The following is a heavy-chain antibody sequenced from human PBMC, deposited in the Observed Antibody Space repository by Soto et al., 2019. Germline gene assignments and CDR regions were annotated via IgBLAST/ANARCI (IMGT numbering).Heavy chain of an antibody. CDR2: ITSSGTYT. V-gene: IGHV3-11*05. CDR3: XXXXXXXDV. CDR1: GLTFSDYY. Sequence: QVQLVESGGGLVKPGGSLRLSCAASGLTFSDYYMSWIRQAPGKGLEWVSYITSSGTYTKYADSVKGRFTISRDNAKNSLYLQMSXXXXXXXXXXXXXXXXXXXDVWGQGTTVTVSS. J-gene: IGHJ6*02.